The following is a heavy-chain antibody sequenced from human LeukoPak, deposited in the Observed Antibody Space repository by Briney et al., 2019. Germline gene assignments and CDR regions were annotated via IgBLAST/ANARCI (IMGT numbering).Heavy chain of an antibody. CDR3: ARGRRGYSGYDLSAFDI. D-gene: IGHD5-12*01. Sequence: ASVKVSCKASGYTFTSYGISWVRQAPGQGLEWMGWISAYNGNTNYAQKLQGRVTMTTDTSTSTAYMELRSLRSDDTAVYYCARGRRGYSGYDLSAFDIWGQGTMVTVSS. V-gene: IGHV1-18*01. J-gene: IGHJ3*02. CDR2: ISAYNGNT. CDR1: GYTFTSYG.